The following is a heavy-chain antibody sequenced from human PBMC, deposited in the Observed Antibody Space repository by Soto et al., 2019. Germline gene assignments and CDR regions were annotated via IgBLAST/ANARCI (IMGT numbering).Heavy chain of an antibody. V-gene: IGHV4-39*01. CDR3: ARQPRGPGYGERGLYFDY. CDR1: GGSTNTRSDY. CDR2: VYYSGST. Sequence: KPSETLSLTCTVSGGSTNTRSDYWGWIRQPPGKGLEWIGSVYYSGSTYDNPSLQSRVTISVDTSRNQFSLKLMSVTAADTAVYFCARQPRGPGYGERGLYFDYWGQGTLVTVSS. D-gene: IGHD3-16*01. J-gene: IGHJ4*02.